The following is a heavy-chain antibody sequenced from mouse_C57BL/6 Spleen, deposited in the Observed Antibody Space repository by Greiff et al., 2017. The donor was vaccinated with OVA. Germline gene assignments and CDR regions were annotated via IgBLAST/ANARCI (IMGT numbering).Heavy chain of an antibody. D-gene: IGHD2-3*01. V-gene: IGHV1-42*01. Sequence: VQLQQSGPELVKPGASVKISCKASGYSFTGYYMNWVKQSPEKSLEWIGEINPSTGGTTYNQKFKAKATLTVDKSSSTAYMQLKSLTSEDSAVYYCARQGGYYLAYWGQGTLVTVSA. J-gene: IGHJ3*01. CDR3: ARQGGYYLAY. CDR1: GYSFTGYY. CDR2: INPSTGGT.